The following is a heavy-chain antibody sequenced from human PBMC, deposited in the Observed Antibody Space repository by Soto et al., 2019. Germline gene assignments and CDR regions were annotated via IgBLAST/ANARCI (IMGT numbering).Heavy chain of an antibody. CDR2: ISGTGRTI. D-gene: IGHD5-12*01. Sequence: QVQLVESGGGLVKPGGSLRLSCAASGFSFGDYYMSWIRQAPGRGLEWISYISGTGRTIYYANSVKGRFTISRDNADKSLYLQMNSLGAEDTAIYYCARAPSAHDSFDLWGQGTLVTVSS. CDR1: GFSFGDYY. V-gene: IGHV3-11*01. CDR3: ARAPSAHDSFDL. J-gene: IGHJ5*02.